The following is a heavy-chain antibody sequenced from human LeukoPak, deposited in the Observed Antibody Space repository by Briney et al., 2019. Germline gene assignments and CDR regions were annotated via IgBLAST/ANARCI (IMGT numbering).Heavy chain of an antibody. J-gene: IGHJ2*01. CDR3: ARPLHYYHSNAAWYFDL. D-gene: IGHD3-22*01. Sequence: GRSLRLSCAASGFTFSSYAMHWVRQAPGKGLEWVAVMSNDGSNKDYADSVKGRFTISRDNSKNMLYLQVNSLRADDTAVYYCARPLHYYHSNAAWYFDLWGRGTLVTVSS. CDR2: MSNDGSNK. V-gene: IGHV3-30*04. CDR1: GFTFSSYA.